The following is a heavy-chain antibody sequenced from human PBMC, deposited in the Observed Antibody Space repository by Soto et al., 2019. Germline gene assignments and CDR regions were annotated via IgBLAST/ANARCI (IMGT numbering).Heavy chain of an antibody. D-gene: IGHD6-19*01. V-gene: IGHV3-23*01. CDR2: ISGSGVST. Sequence: GGSLRLSCAVSGFTFSSYAMSWVRQAPGKGLEWVSGISGSGVSTYSADSVKGRFTISRDNSKNTLYLQMNSLRVEDTAGYYCAKDRKSGSGWYWDYWGQGTLVTVSS. CDR1: GFTFSSYA. J-gene: IGHJ4*02. CDR3: AKDRKSGSGWYWDY.